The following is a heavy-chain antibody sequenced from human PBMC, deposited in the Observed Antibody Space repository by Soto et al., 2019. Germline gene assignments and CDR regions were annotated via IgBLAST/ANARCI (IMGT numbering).Heavy chain of an antibody. CDR3: ARRRDGYFDY. J-gene: IGHJ4*02. CDR1: GGSISSSSYY. V-gene: IGHV4-39*01. Sequence: SETLSLTCTVSGGSISSSSYYWGWIRQPPGKGLEWIGSIYYSGSTYYNPSLKSRVTISVDTSKNQFSLKLSSVTAADTAVYYCARRRDGYFDYWGQGTLVTV. CDR2: IYYSGST.